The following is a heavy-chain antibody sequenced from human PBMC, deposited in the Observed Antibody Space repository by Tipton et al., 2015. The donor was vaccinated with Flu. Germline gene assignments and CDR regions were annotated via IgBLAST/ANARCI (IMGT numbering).Heavy chain of an antibody. CDR1: GFTFSDYW. CDR2: INQDGSDK. V-gene: IGHV3-7*01. J-gene: IGHJ4*02. CDR3: ARAIGAAGAY. Sequence: SLRLSCAASGFTFSDYWMTWVRQAPGKGLEWVANINQDGSDKYYVDSVKGRFTISRDNAKNSLYLQMNSLRAEDTAVYYCARAIGAAGAYWGQGTLVTVSS. D-gene: IGHD6-13*01.